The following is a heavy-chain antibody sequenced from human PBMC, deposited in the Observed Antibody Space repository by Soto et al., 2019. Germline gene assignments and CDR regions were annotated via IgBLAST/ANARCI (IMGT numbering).Heavy chain of an antibody. D-gene: IGHD3-22*01. J-gene: IGHJ5*02. CDR3: ARDPHSSGYCAS. CDR1: GYTFTSYD. V-gene: IGHV1-8*01. CDR2: MNPNSGNT. Sequence: QVQLVQSGAEVKKPGASVKVSCKASGYTFTSYDINWVRQATGQGLEWMGWMNPNSGNTGYAQKFQGRVTMTRNTSISTAYMELSSLRSDDTAVYYCARDPHSSGYCASWGQGTLVTVSS.